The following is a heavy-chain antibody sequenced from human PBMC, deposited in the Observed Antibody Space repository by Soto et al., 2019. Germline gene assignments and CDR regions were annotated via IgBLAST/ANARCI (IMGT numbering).Heavy chain of an antibody. CDR2: FDPEDGET. V-gene: IGHV1-24*01. Sequence: ASVKVSCKVSGYTLTELSMHWVRQAPGKGLEWMGGFDPEDGETIYAQKFQGRVTMTEDTSTDTAYMELSSLRSEDTAVYYCATVAAYDSSGYYYPNFDYWGQGTLVTVSS. D-gene: IGHD3-22*01. J-gene: IGHJ4*02. CDR1: GYTLTELS. CDR3: ATVAAYDSSGYYYPNFDY.